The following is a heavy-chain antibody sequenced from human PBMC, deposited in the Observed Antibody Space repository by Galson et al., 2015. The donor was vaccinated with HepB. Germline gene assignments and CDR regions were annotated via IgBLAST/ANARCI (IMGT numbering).Heavy chain of an antibody. J-gene: IGHJ4*02. D-gene: IGHD6-6*01. CDR1: RYTFTAYY. CDR2: INPNSGGT. CDR3: ASGRQLGPLYY. V-gene: IGHV1-2*02. Sequence: SVKASCKASRYTFTAYYLHWVRQAPGQGLEWMGWINPNSGGTNYAQKLQGRVTMTTDTSTSTAYMELRSLRSDDTAVYYCASGRQLGPLYYWGQGTLVTVSS.